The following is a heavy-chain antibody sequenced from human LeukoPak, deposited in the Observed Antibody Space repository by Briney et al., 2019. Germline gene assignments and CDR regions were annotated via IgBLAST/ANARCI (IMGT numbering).Heavy chain of an antibody. Sequence: PGGSLRLSCAASGFTFSSYAMTWVSQAPGKGLEWVSSIVGRGDETFYADSVKGRFTISRDNSKNTLYLQMNSLRDVDTAVYYSIKGKAYNNPDWFDPWGQGTLVTVSS. V-gene: IGHV3-23*01. CDR2: IVGRGDET. J-gene: IGHJ5*02. CDR3: IKGKAYNNPDWFDP. D-gene: IGHD4-11*01. CDR1: GFTFSSYA.